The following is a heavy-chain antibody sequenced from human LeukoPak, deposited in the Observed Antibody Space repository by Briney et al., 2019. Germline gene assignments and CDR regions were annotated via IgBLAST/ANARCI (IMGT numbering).Heavy chain of an antibody. Sequence: ASGKVSCKASGGTFSSYAISWVRQAPGQGLEWMGGIIPIFGTANYAQKFQGRVTITADESTSTAYMELSSLRSEDTAVYYCARTPYYYGSGSLPTCWGQGTLVTVSS. CDR3: ARTPYYYGSGSLPTC. J-gene: IGHJ4*02. CDR2: IIPIFGTA. CDR1: GGTFSSYA. V-gene: IGHV1-69*13. D-gene: IGHD3-10*01.